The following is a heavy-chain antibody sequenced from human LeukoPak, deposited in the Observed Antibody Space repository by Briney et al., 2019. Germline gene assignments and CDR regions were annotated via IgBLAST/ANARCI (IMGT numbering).Heavy chain of an antibody. CDR1: GGSISSYN. J-gene: IGHJ6*02. CDR2: INSSGNT. D-gene: IGHD4-23*01. Sequence: SETLSLTCTVSGGSISSYNWSWLRQPPGKGLEWIGYINSSGNTNNNHAHKSRVTVSVDTSKNQITLKLNSVTATNTAVYYCASGGALPYYHYGMDVWGQGTTVTVSS. CDR3: ASGGALPYYHYGMDV. V-gene: IGHV4-59*01.